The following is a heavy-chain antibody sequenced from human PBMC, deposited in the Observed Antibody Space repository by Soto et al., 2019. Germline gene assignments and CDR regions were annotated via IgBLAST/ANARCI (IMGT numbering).Heavy chain of an antibody. D-gene: IGHD3-22*01. CDR2: ISAYNGNT. V-gene: IGHV1-18*04. J-gene: IGHJ3*02. CDR1: GYTFTSYG. Sequence: ASVKVSCKASGYTFTSYGISWVRQAPGQGLEGMGWISAYNGNTNYAQKLQGRVTMTTDTSTSTAYMELRRLRSDDTAVYYCARGYYYDSSPDAFDIWGQGTMVTVSS. CDR3: ARGYYYDSSPDAFDI.